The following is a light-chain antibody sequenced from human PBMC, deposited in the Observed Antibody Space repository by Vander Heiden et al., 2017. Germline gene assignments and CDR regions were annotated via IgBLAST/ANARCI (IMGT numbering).Light chain of an antibody. J-gene: IGLJ3*02. CDR2: KDT. V-gene: IGLV3-25*03. CDR3: QSADSSGARGV. Sequence: YELTQPPPVAVSPGQTARLTCSGDALPKQYADWYQQKTGQAPVLVIYKDTERPSGIPARFSGSSSGTTVTLTISGDQSEDEADYYCQSADSSGARGVFGGGTKLTVL. CDR1: ALPKQY.